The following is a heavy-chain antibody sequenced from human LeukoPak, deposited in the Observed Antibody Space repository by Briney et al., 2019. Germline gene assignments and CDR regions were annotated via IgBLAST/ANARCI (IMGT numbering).Heavy chain of an antibody. D-gene: IGHD3-10*01. V-gene: IGHV4-59*01. Sequence: SETLSLTCTVSGASISPYYWNWIRQPPGKGLEWIGYIYYSGSTNYNPSLKSRVTISVDTSKNQFSLKLSSVTAADTAVYYCARANPPYYYGSGSPHLYYFDYWGQGTLVTVSS. CDR1: GASISPYY. CDR3: ARANPPYYYGSGSPHLYYFDY. CDR2: IYYSGST. J-gene: IGHJ4*02.